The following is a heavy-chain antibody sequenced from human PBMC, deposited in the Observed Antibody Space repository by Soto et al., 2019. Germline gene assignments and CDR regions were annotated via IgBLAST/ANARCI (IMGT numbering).Heavy chain of an antibody. V-gene: IGHV6-1*01. CDR2: TYYRSKWYN. D-gene: IGHD1-1*01. CDR1: GDSVSSNSAA. CDR3: ARQLERRPNWFDP. J-gene: IGHJ5*02. Sequence: SQTLSLTCAISGDSVSSNSAAWNWIRHSPSRGLEWLGRTYYRSKWYNDYAVSVKSRITINPDTSKNQFSLQLNSVTPEDTAVYYCARQLERRPNWFDPWGQGTLVTVSS.